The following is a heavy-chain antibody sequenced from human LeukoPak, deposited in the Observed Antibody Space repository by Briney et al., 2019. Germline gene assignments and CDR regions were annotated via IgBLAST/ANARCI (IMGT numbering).Heavy chain of an antibody. V-gene: IGHV4-4*07. D-gene: IGHD3-10*01. Sequence: PSETLSLTCTVSGGSISSYYWSWIRQPAGTGLEWIGRIYTSGSTNYNPSLKSRVTMSVDTSKNQFSLKLSSVTAADTAVYYCARDLYYYGSGSYYSDVWGQGTTVTVSS. CDR1: GGSISSYY. CDR3: ARDLYYYGSGSYYSDV. J-gene: IGHJ6*02. CDR2: IYTSGST.